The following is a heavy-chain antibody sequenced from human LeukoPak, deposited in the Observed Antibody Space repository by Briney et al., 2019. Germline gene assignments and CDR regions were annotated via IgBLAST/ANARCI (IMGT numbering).Heavy chain of an antibody. CDR2: IKQDGSEK. J-gene: IGHJ3*02. CDR3: ARGVAGPRTFDI. V-gene: IGHV3-7*01. D-gene: IGHD6-19*01. CDR1: GFTFSSYW. Sequence: GGSLRLSCAASGFTFSSYWMSWVGQAPGKGVEGVANIKQDGSEKYYVDSVKGRFTISRDNAKNSLYLQMNSLRAEDTAVYYCARGVAGPRTFDIWGQGTMVTVSS.